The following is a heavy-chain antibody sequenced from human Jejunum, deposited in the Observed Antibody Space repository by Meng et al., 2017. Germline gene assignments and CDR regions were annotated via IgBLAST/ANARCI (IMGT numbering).Heavy chain of an antibody. CDR1: GGSISSGDYY. V-gene: IGHV4-30-4*01. CDR2: IYYSGSI. Sequence: QVQLQESGPGLVKPSQTLSLPCTVPGGSISSGDYYWSWIRQPPGKGLEWIGYIYYSGSIYYNPSFKTRVTISIDTSKNQFSLKLSSVTAADTAVYYCARGGHYNSGYDNNWNFDYWGQGTLVTVSS. CDR3: ARGGHYNSGYDNNWNFDY. D-gene: IGHD1-1*01. J-gene: IGHJ4*02.